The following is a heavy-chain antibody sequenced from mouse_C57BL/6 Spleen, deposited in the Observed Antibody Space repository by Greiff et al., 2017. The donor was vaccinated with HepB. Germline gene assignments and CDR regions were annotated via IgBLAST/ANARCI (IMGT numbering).Heavy chain of an antibody. CDR1: GYTFTSYW. D-gene: IGHD2-4*01. V-gene: IGHV1-69*01. CDR3: ARCIYYDSYYFDY. Sequence: QVQLQQPGAELVMPGASVKLSCKASGYTFTSYWMHWVKQRPGQGLEWIGEIDPSGSYTNYNQKFKGKSTLTVDKSSSTAYMQLSSLPSEDSAVYYCARCIYYDSYYFDYWGQGTTLTVSS. J-gene: IGHJ2*01. CDR2: IDPSGSYT.